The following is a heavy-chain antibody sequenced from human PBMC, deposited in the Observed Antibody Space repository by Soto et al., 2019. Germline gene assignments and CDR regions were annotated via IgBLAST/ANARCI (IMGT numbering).Heavy chain of an antibody. J-gene: IGHJ6*02. CDR2: IRSKAYGGTT. Sequence: PGGSLRLSCTASGFTFGDYAMSWFRQAPGKGLEWVGFIRSKAYGGTTEYAASVKGRFTISRDDSKSIAYLQMNSLKTEDTAVYYCTRDDIVVVPAAMEPYYYYGMDVWGQGTTVTVSS. CDR1: GFTFGDYA. D-gene: IGHD2-2*01. CDR3: TRDDIVVVPAAMEPYYYYGMDV. V-gene: IGHV3-49*03.